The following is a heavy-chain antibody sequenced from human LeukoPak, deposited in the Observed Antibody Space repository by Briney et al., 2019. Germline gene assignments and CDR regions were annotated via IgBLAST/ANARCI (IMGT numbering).Heavy chain of an antibody. V-gene: IGHV3-23*01. CDR1: GFSISSYA. D-gene: IGHD5-18*01. J-gene: IGHJ4*01. CDR3: AKGLWLTPMVIFDD. CDR2: ISGSGGST. Sequence: GGSQRLFCAASGFSISSYAVTWVRQAPGKGLEWVSGISGSGGSTYYADSVKGRFTISRDNSKNTPYLQMRSWGTEDAAEYYCAKGLWLTPMVIFDDWGRVILVSASS.